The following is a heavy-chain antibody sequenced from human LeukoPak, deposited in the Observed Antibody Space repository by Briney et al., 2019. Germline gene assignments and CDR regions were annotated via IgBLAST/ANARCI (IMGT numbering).Heavy chain of an antibody. D-gene: IGHD3-10*01. CDR1: GFIFSGYG. CDR3: AKDADYYGSGSYYAS. Sequence: GGSLRLSCAASGFIFSGYGMHWVRQAPGKGLAWVSFMRYDGSNKYYADSVRGRFTISRDNFNNTLYLQMNSLRPEDTAVYYCAKDADYYGSGSYYASWGQGTRVTVSS. V-gene: IGHV3-30*02. CDR2: MRYDGSNK. J-gene: IGHJ4*02.